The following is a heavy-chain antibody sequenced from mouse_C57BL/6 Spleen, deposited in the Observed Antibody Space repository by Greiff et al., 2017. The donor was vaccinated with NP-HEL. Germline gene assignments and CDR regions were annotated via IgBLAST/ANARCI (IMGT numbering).Heavy chain of an antibody. J-gene: IGHJ4*01. CDR1: GYTFTSYW. D-gene: IGHD1-1*01. CDR2: IDPNSGGT. V-gene: IGHV1-72*01. CDR3: AREGVYYYGSSIDYAMDY. Sequence: QVHVKQPGAELVKPGASVKLSCKASGYTFTSYWMHWVKQRPGRGLEWIGRIDPNSGGTKYNEKFKSKATLTVDKPSSTAYMQLSSLTSEDSAVYDCAREGVYYYGSSIDYAMDYWGQGTSVTVSS.